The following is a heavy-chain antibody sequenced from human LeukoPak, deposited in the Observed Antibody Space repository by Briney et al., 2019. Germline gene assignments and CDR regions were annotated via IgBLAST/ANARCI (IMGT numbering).Heavy chain of an antibody. CDR1: GFTFSSYS. CDR3: ARDAWVSSSWPVYYYGMDV. V-gene: IGHV3-48*04. D-gene: IGHD6-6*01. CDR2: ISSSSSTI. Sequence: PGGSLRLSCAASGFTFSSYSMNWVRQAPGKGLEWVSYISSSSSTIYYADSVKGRFTISRDNAKNSLYLQMNSLRAEDTAVYYCARDAWVSSSWPVYYYGMDVWGQGTTVTASS. J-gene: IGHJ6*02.